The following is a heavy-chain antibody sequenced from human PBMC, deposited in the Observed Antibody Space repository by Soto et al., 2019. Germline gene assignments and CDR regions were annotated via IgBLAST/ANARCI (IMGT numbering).Heavy chain of an antibody. D-gene: IGHD3-16*01. CDR3: ARSFGVEGDGPFDY. Sequence: PSETLSLTCTVSGGSISSGGYYWSWIRQHPGKGLEWIGYIYYSGSTYYNPSLKSRVTISVDTSKNQFSLKLSSVTAADTAVYYCARSFGVEGDGPFDYRGQGTLVTVSS. CDR2: IYYSGST. J-gene: IGHJ4*02. CDR1: GGSISSGGYY. V-gene: IGHV4-31*03.